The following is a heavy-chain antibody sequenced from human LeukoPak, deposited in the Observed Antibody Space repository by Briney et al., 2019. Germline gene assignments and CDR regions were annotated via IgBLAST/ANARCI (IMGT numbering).Heavy chain of an antibody. J-gene: IGHJ4*02. V-gene: IGHV1-69*13. CDR2: IIPIFGTA. D-gene: IGHD1-14*01. CDR3: ARDFSPDHRSYYFDY. Sequence: SVKVSCKASGGTFSSYAISWVRRAPGQGLEWMGGIIPIFGTANYAQKFQGRVTITADESTSTAYMELSSLRSEDTAVYYCARDFSPDHRSYYFDYWGQGTLVTVSS. CDR1: GGTFSSYA.